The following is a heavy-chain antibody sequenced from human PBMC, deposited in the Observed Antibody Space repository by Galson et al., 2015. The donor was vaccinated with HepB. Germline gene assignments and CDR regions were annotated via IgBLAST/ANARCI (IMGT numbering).Heavy chain of an antibody. CDR3: ARDKGEVYSGSPDDAFDI. J-gene: IGHJ3*02. CDR2: ISVYNGNT. V-gene: IGHV1-18*01. CDR1: GYTFISYG. D-gene: IGHD1-26*01. Sequence: SVKVSCKASGYTFISYGISWVRQAPGQGLEWMGWISVYNGNTNYAQKLQGRVTMTTATSTSTVYMELRNLRSDDTAVYYCARDKGEVYSGSPDDAFDIWGQGTMVTVSS.